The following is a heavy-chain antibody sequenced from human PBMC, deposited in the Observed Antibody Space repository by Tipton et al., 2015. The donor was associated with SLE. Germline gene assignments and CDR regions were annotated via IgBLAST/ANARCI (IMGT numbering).Heavy chain of an antibody. CDR1: GFRFSDYA. CDR2: ISNDGTTE. CDR3: AREIAD. V-gene: IGHV3-30*04. Sequence: RSLRLSCAASGFRFSDYAMHWVRQAPGKGLEWVAVISNDGTTEYYADSVQGRFTISRDNSKNTVYLQMNSLRVEDTAVYYCAREIADWGQGTMVTVSS. D-gene: IGHD2/OR15-2a*01. J-gene: IGHJ3*01.